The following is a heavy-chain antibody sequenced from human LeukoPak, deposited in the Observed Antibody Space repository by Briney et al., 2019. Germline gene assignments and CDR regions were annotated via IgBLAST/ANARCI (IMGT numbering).Heavy chain of an antibody. CDR2: ISAYNGNT. D-gene: IGHD2-2*01. J-gene: IGHJ5*02. V-gene: IGHV1-18*01. CDR3: ARDAPLGYCSSTSCHNWFDP. Sequence: ASVKVSCKASGYTFTIYGISWVRQAPGQGLEWVGWISAYNGNTNYAQKLQGRVTITTDTSTSTAYMELRSLRSDDTAVYYCARDAPLGYCSSTSCHNWFDPWAEGTLVTVSS. CDR1: GYTFTIYG.